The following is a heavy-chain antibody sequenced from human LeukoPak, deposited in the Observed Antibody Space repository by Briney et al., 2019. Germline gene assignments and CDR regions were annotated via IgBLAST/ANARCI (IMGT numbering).Heavy chain of an antibody. Sequence: PGRSLRLSCAASGLAFSSYGMHWVRQAPGKGPEWVAVIWFGGSIKYYADSVKDRFTISRDNSKNTLYLQMNSLRAEDTAVYYCASAAGPFDNWGQGTLVTVSS. CDR1: GLAFSSYG. J-gene: IGHJ4*02. D-gene: IGHD6-13*01. CDR2: IWFGGSIK. CDR3: ASAAGPFDN. V-gene: IGHV3-33*01.